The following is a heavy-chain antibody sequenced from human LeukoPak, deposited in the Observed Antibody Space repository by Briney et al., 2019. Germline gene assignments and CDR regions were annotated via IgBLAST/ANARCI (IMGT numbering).Heavy chain of an antibody. V-gene: IGHV3-30*02. CDR1: GFTFSSYG. CDR3: AKLLYGDAQRRFQH. CDR2: IRYDGSNK. Sequence: GGSLRLSCAASGFTFSSYGMHWVRQAPGKGLEWVAFIRYDGSNKYYADSVKGRFTISRDNSKNTLYLQMNSLRAEDTAVYYCAKLLYGDAQRRFQHWGQGTLVTVSS. J-gene: IGHJ1*01. D-gene: IGHD4-17*01.